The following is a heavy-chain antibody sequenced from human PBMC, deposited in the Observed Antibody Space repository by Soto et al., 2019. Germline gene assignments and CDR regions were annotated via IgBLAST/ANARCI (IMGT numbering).Heavy chain of an antibody. CDR2: IIPIFGTA. V-gene: IGHV1-69*13. D-gene: IGHD2-2*01. Sequence: VASVKVSCKASGGTFSSYAISWVRQAPGQGREWMGGIIPIFGTANYAQKFQGRVTITADESTSTAYMELSSLRSEDTAVYYCARDSYCSSTSCYRWSWFDPWGQGTLVTV. CDR3: ARDSYCSSTSCYRWSWFDP. CDR1: GGTFSSYA. J-gene: IGHJ5*02.